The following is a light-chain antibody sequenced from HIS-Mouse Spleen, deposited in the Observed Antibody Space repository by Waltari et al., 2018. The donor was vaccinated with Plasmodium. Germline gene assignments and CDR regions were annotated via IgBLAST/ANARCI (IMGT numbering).Light chain of an antibody. Sequence: DIVMTQAPDSLAVSLGERATINCKSSQGVLYSSNNKNYLAWYQQKPGQPPKLLIYWASTRESGVPDRFSGGGSGTDFTLTISSLQAEDVAVYYCQQYYSTPPYTFGQGTKLEIK. J-gene: IGKJ2*01. CDR2: WAS. CDR1: QGVLYSSNNKNY. CDR3: QQYYSTPPYT. V-gene: IGKV4-1*01.